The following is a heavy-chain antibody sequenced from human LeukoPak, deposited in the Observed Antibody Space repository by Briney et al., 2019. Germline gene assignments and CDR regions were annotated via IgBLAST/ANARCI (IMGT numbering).Heavy chain of an antibody. J-gene: IGHJ4*02. CDR3: ARRAYSAAYWKHFDY. CDR2: INHSGST. D-gene: IGHD1-1*01. Sequence: SETLSLTCAVYGGSFSGYYWSWIRQPPGKGLEWIGEINHSGSTNYNPSLKSRVTISVDTSKNQFSLKLNSVTAADTAVYFCARRAYSAAYWKHFDYWGQGTLVTVSS. CDR1: GGSFSGYY. V-gene: IGHV4-34*01.